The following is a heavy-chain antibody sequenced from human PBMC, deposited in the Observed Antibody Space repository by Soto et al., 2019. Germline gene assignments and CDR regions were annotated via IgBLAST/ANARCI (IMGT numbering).Heavy chain of an antibody. V-gene: IGHV3-30*18. CDR2: ISYDGSNK. CDR3: AKDGYSYYYGSGRKTSYYYGMDV. CDR1: GFTFSSYG. J-gene: IGHJ6*02. Sequence: QVQLVESGGGVVQPGRSLRLSCAASGFTFSSYGMHWVRQAPGKGLEWVAVISYDGSNKYYADSVKGRFTISRDNSKNTLYLQMNSLRAEDTAVYYCAKDGYSYYYGSGRKTSYYYGMDVWGQGTTVTVSS. D-gene: IGHD3-10*01.